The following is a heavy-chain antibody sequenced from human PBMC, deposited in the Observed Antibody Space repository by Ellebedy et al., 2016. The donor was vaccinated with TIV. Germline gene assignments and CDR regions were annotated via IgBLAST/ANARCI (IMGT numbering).Heavy chain of an antibody. V-gene: IGHV3-30*02. D-gene: IGHD1-26*01. Sequence: GESLKISCAASGFTFSSYGMHWVRQAPGKGLEWVAFIRYDGSNKYYADSVKGRFTISRDNSKNTLYLQMNSLRAEDTAVYYCAKGSGSYGLDAFDIWGQGTMVTVSS. CDR1: GFTFSSYG. CDR3: AKGSGSYGLDAFDI. CDR2: IRYDGSNK. J-gene: IGHJ3*02.